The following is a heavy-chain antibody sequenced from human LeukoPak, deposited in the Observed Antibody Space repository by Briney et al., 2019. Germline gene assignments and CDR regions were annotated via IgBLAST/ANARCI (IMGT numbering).Heavy chain of an antibody. Sequence: GGSLRLSCVASGFTVSNYYMSWVRQAPGKGLEWASLLYTGDTTYYAESVEGRFTISRDDFKNTIYLQMNTLRAEDTAVYYCSRGGVNYWNPRYWGQGTLVTVSS. CDR3: SRGGVNYWNPRY. CDR1: GFTVSNYY. J-gene: IGHJ4*01. CDR2: LYTGDTT. D-gene: IGHD1-1*01. V-gene: IGHV3-53*01.